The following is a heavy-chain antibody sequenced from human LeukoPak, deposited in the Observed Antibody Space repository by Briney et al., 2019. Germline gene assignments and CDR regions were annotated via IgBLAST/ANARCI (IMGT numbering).Heavy chain of an antibody. J-gene: IGHJ4*02. CDR2: IYYSGST. D-gene: IGHD2-2*01. CDR1: GGSISSGDYY. Sequence: SETLSLTCTVSGGSISSGDYYWSWIRQPPGKGLEWIGYIYYSGSTYYNPSLKSRVTISVDTSKNQFSLKLSSVTAADTAVYYCARVRLPAAAFDYWGQGTLVTVSS. V-gene: IGHV4-30-4*02. CDR3: ARVRLPAAAFDY.